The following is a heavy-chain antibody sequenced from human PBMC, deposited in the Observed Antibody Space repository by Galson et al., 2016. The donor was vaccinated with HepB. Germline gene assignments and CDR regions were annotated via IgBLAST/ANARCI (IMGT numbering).Heavy chain of an antibody. CDR1: GASISSHY. Sequence: SETLSLTCTVSGASISSHYWSWIRQSAGKGLEWIGRAHISGINNYNPSLEGRLSMSLDKTKNQCSLNLTFVIAADTAVYYCARDDSEKTDWHYEFWGHGTLVTVSS. V-gene: IGHV4-4*07. CDR2: AHISGIN. CDR3: ARDDSEKTDWHYEF. J-gene: IGHJ4*01. D-gene: IGHD3-9*01.